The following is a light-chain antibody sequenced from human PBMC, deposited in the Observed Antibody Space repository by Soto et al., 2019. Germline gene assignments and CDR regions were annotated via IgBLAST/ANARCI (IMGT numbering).Light chain of an antibody. CDR3: HQRQSWTRT. CDR1: QTVNSR. V-gene: IGKV3-11*01. J-gene: IGKJ1*01. Sequence: EIVWTQSPATLSSSPGERAPLSCRASQTVNSRLAWYPNKPGHAPRILIYHTSNRATGIPARFSGSGSGTDFNLTISRLETEDFAVYECHQRQSWTRTFGQGTKVDIK. CDR2: HTS.